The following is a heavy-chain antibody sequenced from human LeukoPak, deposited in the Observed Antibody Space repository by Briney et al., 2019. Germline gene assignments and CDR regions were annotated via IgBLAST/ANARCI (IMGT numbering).Heavy chain of an antibody. D-gene: IGHD2-15*01. V-gene: IGHV3-7*01. CDR1: GFTFSSYW. Sequence: GGSLRLSCAASGFTFSSYWMSWVRQAPGKGLEWVANIKQDGSEKYYVDSVKGRFTISRDNAKNSLYLQMNSLRAEDTAVYYCARREVVHWRYYFDYWGQGTLVTVSS. J-gene: IGHJ4*02. CDR3: ARREVVHWRYYFDY. CDR2: IKQDGSEK.